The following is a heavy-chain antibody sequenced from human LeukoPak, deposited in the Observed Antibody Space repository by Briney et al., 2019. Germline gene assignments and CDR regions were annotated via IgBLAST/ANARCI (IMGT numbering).Heavy chain of an antibody. CDR2: IYYSGST. Sequence: SETLSLTCTVSGGSISSSSYYWGWIRQPPGKGLEWIGSIYYSGSTYYNPSLKSRVTISVDTSKNQFSLKLSSVTAADTAMYYCAQERRYYYYYMDVWGKGTTVTVSS. CDR3: AQERRYYYYYMDV. J-gene: IGHJ6*03. D-gene: IGHD1-1*01. V-gene: IGHV4-39*01. CDR1: GGSISSSSYY.